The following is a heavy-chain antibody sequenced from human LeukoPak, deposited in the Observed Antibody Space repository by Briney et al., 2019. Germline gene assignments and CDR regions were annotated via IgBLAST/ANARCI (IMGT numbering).Heavy chain of an antibody. J-gene: IGHJ6*03. CDR2: IYPGDSDT. Sequence: GESLKISCKGSGYSFTSYWIGWVRQMPGKGLEWMGIIYPGDSDTRYSPSFQGQVTISADKSISTAYLQWSSLKASDTAMYYCARRTGDRTYYYYMDVWGKGTMVTVSS. V-gene: IGHV5-51*01. D-gene: IGHD7-27*01. CDR3: ARRTGDRTYYYYMDV. CDR1: GYSFTSYW.